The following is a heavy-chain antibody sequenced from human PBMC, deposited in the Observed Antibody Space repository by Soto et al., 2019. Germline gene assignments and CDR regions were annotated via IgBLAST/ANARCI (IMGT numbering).Heavy chain of an antibody. CDR3: ARPKTIGAAAGKGWFDP. CDR2: IYYSGST. Sequence: SETLSLTCTVSGCSISSSSYYWGWIRQPPGKGLEWIGSIYYSGSTYYNPSLKSRVTISVDTSKNQFSLKLSSVTAADTAMYYCARPKTIGAAAGKGWFDPWGQGTLVTVSS. CDR1: GCSISSSSYY. V-gene: IGHV4-39*01. J-gene: IGHJ5*02. D-gene: IGHD6-13*01.